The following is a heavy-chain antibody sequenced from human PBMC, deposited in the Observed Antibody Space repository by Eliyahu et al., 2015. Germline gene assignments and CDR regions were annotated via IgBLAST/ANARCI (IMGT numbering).Heavy chain of an antibody. CDR1: GXXFRDSA. J-gene: IGHJ4*02. D-gene: IGHD4-23*01. Sequence: QVRLVESGGGVVQPGRSXRXSCXASGXXFRDSAXXWXRPGXGKXLEWVAIIWYDGSNQYYADSVKGRFTISRDNSKNTVSLQMNSLRGEDTAIYYCARDHDYSGNYLEDWGQGTLVAVSS. CDR3: ARDHDYSGNYLED. V-gene: IGHV3-33*08. CDR2: IWYDGSNQ.